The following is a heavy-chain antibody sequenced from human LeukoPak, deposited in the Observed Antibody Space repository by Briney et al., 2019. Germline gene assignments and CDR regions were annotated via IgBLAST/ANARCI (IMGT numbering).Heavy chain of an antibody. Sequence: ASVKVSCKASGYTFTGYYTHWVRQAPGQGLEWMGRINPNSGGTNYAQKFQGRVTMTRDTSISTAYMELSRLRSDDTAVYYCAVKRGYSGYDYWGQGTLVTVSS. CDR3: AVKRGYSGYDY. J-gene: IGHJ4*02. CDR2: INPNSGGT. V-gene: IGHV1-2*06. D-gene: IGHD5-12*01. CDR1: GYTFTGYY.